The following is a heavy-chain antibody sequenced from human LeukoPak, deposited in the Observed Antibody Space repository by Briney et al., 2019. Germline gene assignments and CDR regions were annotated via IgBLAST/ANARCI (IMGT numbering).Heavy chain of an antibody. CDR2: INPDGITT. J-gene: IGHJ6*02. Sequence: GGSLRLSCAASGFAFSTYWMHWVRQAPGKGLEWVSRINPDGITTTCADSVKGRFTISRDNAKNTLFLQMNSLRAEDTAVYYCARDYYYGMDVWGQGTTITVSS. CDR1: GFAFSTYW. V-gene: IGHV3-74*01. CDR3: ARDYYYGMDV.